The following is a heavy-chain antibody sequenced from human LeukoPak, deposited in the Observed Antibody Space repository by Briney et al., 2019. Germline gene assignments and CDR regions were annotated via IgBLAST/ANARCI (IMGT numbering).Heavy chain of an antibody. V-gene: IGHV3-30*01. J-gene: IGHJ4*02. CDR3: ASTQQQLHV. D-gene: IGHD6-13*01. CDR2: ISYDGSNK. Sequence: GGSLRLSCAASGFTFSRYAMHWVRQAPGKGLEWVAVISYDGSNKHYADSVKGRFTISRDNSKNTLYLQMNSLRAEDTAVYYCASTQQQLHVWGQGTLVTVSS. CDR1: GFTFSRYA.